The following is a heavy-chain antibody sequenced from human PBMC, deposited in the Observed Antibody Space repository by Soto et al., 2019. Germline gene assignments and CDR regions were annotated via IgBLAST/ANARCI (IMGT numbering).Heavy chain of an antibody. CDR1: GGSISSGGYY. Sequence: QVQLQESGPGLVKPSQTLSLTCTVSGGSISSGGYYWSWIRQHPGKGLEWIGYIYYSGSTYYNPSLKSRVTISVDTSKNQFSLKLSSVTAADTAVYYCARDEGEEGGLYSSSSGAFDIWGQGTMVTVSS. D-gene: IGHD6-6*01. CDR2: IYYSGST. J-gene: IGHJ3*02. V-gene: IGHV4-31*03. CDR3: ARDEGEEGGLYSSSSGAFDI.